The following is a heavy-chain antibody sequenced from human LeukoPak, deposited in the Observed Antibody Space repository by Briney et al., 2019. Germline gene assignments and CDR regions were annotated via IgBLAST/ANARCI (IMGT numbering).Heavy chain of an antibody. V-gene: IGHV3-11*04. J-gene: IGHJ4*02. CDR1: GFTFSDYY. CDR2: ISSSGSIK. CDR3: ARAIHYDNLMYYFDY. D-gene: IGHD3-22*01. Sequence: PGGSLRLSCAASGFTFSDYYMSWIRQAPGKGLEWVSYISSSGSIKNYADSVKGRFSISRDNVKNSLYLQMNSLRAEDTAVYYCARAIHYDNLMYYFDYWGQGTLVTVSS.